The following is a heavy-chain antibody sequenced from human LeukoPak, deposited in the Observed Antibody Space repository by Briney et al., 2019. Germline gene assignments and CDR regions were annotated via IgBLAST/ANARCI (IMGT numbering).Heavy chain of an antibody. Sequence: GGSLRLSCAASGFTSSSYALNWVRQAPGKGLGWVATVSGSGDRMYHADSVKGRFTISRDNSKNTIYLQMNSLRAEDTALYYCAKAAAAPGFDFWGQGTLATVSS. J-gene: IGHJ4*02. V-gene: IGHV3-23*01. D-gene: IGHD6-13*01. CDR1: GFTSSSYA. CDR3: AKAAAAPGFDF. CDR2: VSGSGDRM.